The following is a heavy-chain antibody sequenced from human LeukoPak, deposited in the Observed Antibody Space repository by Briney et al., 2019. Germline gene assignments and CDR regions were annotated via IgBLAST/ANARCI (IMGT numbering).Heavy chain of an antibody. CDR3: AKDFRRIVVVPAAPGY. V-gene: IGHV3-23*01. D-gene: IGHD2-2*01. CDR2: ISGSGGST. J-gene: IGHJ4*02. CDR1: GFTFSSYA. Sequence: QPGGSLRLSCAASGFTFSSYAMSWVRQAPGKGLEWVSAISGSGGSTYYADSVKGRFTISRDNSKNTLYLQMNSLRAEDTAVYYCAKDFRRIVVVPAAPGYWGQGTLVTVSS.